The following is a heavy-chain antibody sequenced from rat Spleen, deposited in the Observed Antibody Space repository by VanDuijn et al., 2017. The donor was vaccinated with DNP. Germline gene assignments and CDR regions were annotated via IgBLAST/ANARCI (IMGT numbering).Heavy chain of an antibody. D-gene: IGHD1-2*01. J-gene: IGHJ2*01. Sequence: EVQLVESGGGLVQPGRSLKLSCAASGFTFSDYNMAWVRQAPKKGLEWVATIIYDGSRTYYRDSVKGRFTVSRDNAAGALYLQMDSLRSEDTATYYCARHQAAPYFDYWGQGVMVTVSS. V-gene: IGHV5S10*01. CDR3: ARHQAAPYFDY. CDR1: GFTFSDYN. CDR2: IIYDGSRT.